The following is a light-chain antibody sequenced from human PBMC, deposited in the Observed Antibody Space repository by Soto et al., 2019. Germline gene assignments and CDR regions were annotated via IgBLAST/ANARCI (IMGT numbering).Light chain of an antibody. CDR3: QQYNNWPRT. J-gene: IGKJ1*01. CDR2: GAS. V-gene: IGKV3-15*01. Sequence: EIVLTQSPGTLSLSPGDRATLSCRASQRVSNSYLAWYQQKPGQAPRLLIYGASTRATGIPARFSGSGSGTEFTLTISSLQSEDFAVYYCQQYNNWPRTFGQGTKVEIK. CDR1: QRVSNSY.